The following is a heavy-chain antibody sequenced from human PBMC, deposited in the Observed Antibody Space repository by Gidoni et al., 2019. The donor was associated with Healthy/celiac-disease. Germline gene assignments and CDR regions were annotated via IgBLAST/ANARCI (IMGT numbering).Heavy chain of an antibody. CDR3: AKGRSRANWNDNFDY. Sequence: QVQLVESGGGVVQPGRSLRLSCAASGFTFSSYGMHWVRQAPGKGLEWVAVISYDGSNKYYADSVKGRFTISRDNSKNTLYLQMNSLRAEDTAVYYCAKGRSRANWNDNFDYWGQGTLVTVSS. J-gene: IGHJ4*02. V-gene: IGHV3-30*18. D-gene: IGHD1-20*01. CDR2: ISYDGSNK. CDR1: GFTFSSYG.